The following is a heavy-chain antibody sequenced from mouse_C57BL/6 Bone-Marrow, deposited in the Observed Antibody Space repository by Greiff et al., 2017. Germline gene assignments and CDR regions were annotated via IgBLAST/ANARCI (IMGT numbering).Heavy chain of an antibody. D-gene: IGHD2-2*01. CDR3: TGMVTTKTWFAY. Sequence: LARPGAIYPGNSDTSYNQKFKGKAKLTAVTSASTAYMVLSSLTNENSAVYYCTGMVTTKTWFAYWGQGTLVTVSA. V-gene: IGHV1-5*01. J-gene: IGHJ3*01. CDR2: IYPGNSDT.